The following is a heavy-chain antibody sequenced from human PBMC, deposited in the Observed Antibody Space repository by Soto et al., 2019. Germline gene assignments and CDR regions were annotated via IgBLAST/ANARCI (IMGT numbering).Heavy chain of an antibody. J-gene: IGHJ4*02. CDR2: INHSGST. CDR3: ARGLPGGSCYSE. Sequence: SETLSLTCAVYGGSFSGYYWSWIRQPPGKGLEWIGEINHSGSTNYNPSLKSRVTISVDTSKNQFSLKLSSVTATDTAVYYCARGLPGGSCYSEWGQGTLVTVSS. CDR1: GGSFSGYY. D-gene: IGHD2-15*01. V-gene: IGHV4-34*01.